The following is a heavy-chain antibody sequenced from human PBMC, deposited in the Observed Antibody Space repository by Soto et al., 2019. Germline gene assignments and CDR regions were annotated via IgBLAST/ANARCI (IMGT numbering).Heavy chain of an antibody. CDR1: GGSISSYY. CDR2: IYYSGST. J-gene: IGHJ6*02. D-gene: IGHD3-3*01. V-gene: IGHV4-59*01. CDR3: ARGVLRFLEWSYYGMDV. Sequence: SETLSLTCTVSGGSISSYYWSWIRQPPGKGLEWIGYIYYSGSTNYNPSLKSRVTMSVDTSKNQFSLKLSSVTAADTAVYYCARGVLRFLEWSYYGMDVWGQGTTVTVSS.